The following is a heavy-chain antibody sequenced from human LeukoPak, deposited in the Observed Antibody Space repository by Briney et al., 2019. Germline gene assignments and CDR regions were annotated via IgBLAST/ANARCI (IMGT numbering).Heavy chain of an antibody. CDR3: ASGYDFSSGSKRGFDY. CDR1: GFTLSNYG. D-gene: IGHD3-3*01. J-gene: IGHJ4*02. Sequence: GGSLRLSCAASGFTLSNYGMIWVRQARGKGLEWVSCISSGCSDIYYADSVKGRFTISRYSAKRSVFLQMASLTAEDSALYYCASGYDFSSGSKRGFDYWGQGTLVTVSS. CDR2: ISSGCSDI. V-gene: IGHV3-48*01.